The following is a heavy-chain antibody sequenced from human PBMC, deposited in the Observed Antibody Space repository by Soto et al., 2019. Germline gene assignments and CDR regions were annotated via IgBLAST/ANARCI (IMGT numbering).Heavy chain of an antibody. CDR1: GFSLTNSRMG. D-gene: IGHD4-17*01. CDR3: ARGRDYEFDY. V-gene: IGHV2-26*01. Sequence: KESGPVLVRPTETLTLTCTVSGFSLTNSRMGVSWIRQPPGKALEWLAHIFSNDETSYSTSLRSRLTISKDTSKSQVVLTLTNMGPVDTATYYCARGRDYEFDYWGQGTLVTVSS. J-gene: IGHJ4*02. CDR2: IFSNDET.